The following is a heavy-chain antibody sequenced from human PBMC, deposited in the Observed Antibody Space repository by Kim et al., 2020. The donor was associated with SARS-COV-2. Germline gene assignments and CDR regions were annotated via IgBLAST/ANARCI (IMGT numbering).Heavy chain of an antibody. CDR1: GGSISSYY. Sequence: SETLSLTCTVSGGSISSYYWSWIRQPPGKGLEWIGYIYYSGSTNYNPSLKSRVTISVDTSKNQFSLKLSSVTAADTAVYYCARLNYYDSSGREGVAIDYWGQGTLVTVSS. V-gene: IGHV4-59*01. CDR2: IYYSGST. J-gene: IGHJ4*02. CDR3: ARLNYYDSSGREGVAIDY. D-gene: IGHD3-22*01.